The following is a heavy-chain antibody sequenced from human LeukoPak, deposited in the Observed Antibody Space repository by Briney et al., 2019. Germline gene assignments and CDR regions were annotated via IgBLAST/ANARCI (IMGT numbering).Heavy chain of an antibody. CDR1: GFTFSSYS. CDR3: ARDPGYGSSWHRFDY. J-gene: IGHJ4*02. V-gene: IGHV3-21*01. D-gene: IGHD6-13*01. CDR2: ISSSSSYI. Sequence: GGSLRLSCAASGFTFSSYSMNWVRQAPGKGLEWVSSISSSSSYIYYADSVKGRFTISRDNAKNSLYLQMNSLRAEDTAVYYCARDPGYGSSWHRFDYWGQGTLVTVSS.